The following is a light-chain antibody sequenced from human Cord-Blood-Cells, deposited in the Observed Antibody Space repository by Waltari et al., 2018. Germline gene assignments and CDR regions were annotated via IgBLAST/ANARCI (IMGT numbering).Light chain of an antibody. CDR2: AAP. CDR1: QSISSY. CDR3: QQSYTTPLT. J-gene: IGKJ4*01. Sequence: DIQMTQSTSSLYASVGDRVTITCRASQSISSYLNWYQQKPGKAPKLLIYAAPSVQSGVPSRFSGSASGTDFTLTISSLQPEDFATYYGQQSYTTPLTFCGGPTVEIK. V-gene: IGKV1-39*01.